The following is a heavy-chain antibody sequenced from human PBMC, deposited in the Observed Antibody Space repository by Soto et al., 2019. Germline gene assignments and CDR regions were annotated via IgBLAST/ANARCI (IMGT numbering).Heavy chain of an antibody. CDR3: ARSPVAATGGGVDY. Sequence: QVQLQQWGAGLLKPSETLSLTCAVYGGSFSGYYWSWIRQPPGKGLEWIGEINHRGRTNYNPSLKSRGTISRDTAKTQCSLRLSSVTAADTAVYYCARSPVAATGGGVDYWGQGTLVTVSS. V-gene: IGHV4-34*01. D-gene: IGHD2-15*01. CDR2: INHRGRT. J-gene: IGHJ4*02. CDR1: GGSFSGYY.